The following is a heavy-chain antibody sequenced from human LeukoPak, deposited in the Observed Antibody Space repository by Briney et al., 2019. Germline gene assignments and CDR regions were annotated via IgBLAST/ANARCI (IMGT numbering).Heavy chain of an antibody. CDR1: GFTFSSNA. V-gene: IGHV3-23*01. Sequence: GGSLRLSCAASGFTFSSNAMSSVRQAPGKGLEWVSPICGKYGGTYYADSVKGRFTISRDNFKNTVFLQMNSLRAEDTAVYYCAKVVLLLTASDAFDFWGQGTKVTVSS. CDR2: ICGKYGGT. D-gene: IGHD2-21*02. CDR3: AKVVLLLTASDAFDF. J-gene: IGHJ3*01.